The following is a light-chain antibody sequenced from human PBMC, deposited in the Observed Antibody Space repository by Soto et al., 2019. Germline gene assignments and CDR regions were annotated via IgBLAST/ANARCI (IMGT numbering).Light chain of an antibody. J-gene: IGKJ4*01. V-gene: IGKV1-9*01. Sequence: IQLTQSPSSLSASVGDRVTITCRASQGIRNYLAWYQQKPGKAPNLLIYLASTLQGGVPSRFSGSGSGTDFSLTISSLQPEDGATYDFQYLSSFPLTFGGGTKVVLK. CDR1: QGIRNY. CDR2: LAS. CDR3: QYLSSFPLT.